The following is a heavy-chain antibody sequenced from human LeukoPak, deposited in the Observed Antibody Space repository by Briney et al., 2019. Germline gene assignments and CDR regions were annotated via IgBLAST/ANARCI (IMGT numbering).Heavy chain of an antibody. V-gene: IGHV4-59*12. CDR3: ARGWFSSSWTL. J-gene: IGHJ4*02. D-gene: IGHD6-13*01. CDR1: GGSISSYY. CDR2: IDYSGST. Sequence: PSETPSLTCTVSGGSISSYYWSWIRQPPGKGLEWIGYIDYSGSTNYNPSLKSRVTISVDTSKNQFSLKLSSVTAAGTAVYYCARGWFSSSWTLWGQGTLVTVSS.